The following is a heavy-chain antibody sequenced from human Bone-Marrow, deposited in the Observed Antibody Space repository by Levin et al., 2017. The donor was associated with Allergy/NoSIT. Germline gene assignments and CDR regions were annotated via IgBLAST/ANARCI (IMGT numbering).Heavy chain of an antibody. V-gene: IGHV1-8*01. Sequence: PEASVKVSCKASGYTFTNYDINWLRQASGQGLEWMGSMNPNSGYTTYAQIFQGRVTVTRNTSISTAYMELSSLTSEDTAVYYCARGRGSLGFEYWGQGTLVTVSS. J-gene: IGHJ4*02. CDR2: MNPNSGYT. CDR1: GYTFTNYD. D-gene: IGHD3-16*01. CDR3: ARGRGSLGFEY.